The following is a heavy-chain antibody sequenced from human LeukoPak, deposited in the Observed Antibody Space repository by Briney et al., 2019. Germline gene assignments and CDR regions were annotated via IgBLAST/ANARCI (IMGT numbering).Heavy chain of an antibody. CDR2: ISGTGRTT. D-gene: IGHD3-22*01. CDR3: AKTGGYYDTSDLYRPDVFVI. Sequence: QTGGSLRLSCAAPGFTFINFAMSSVRQAPGKGLGWYSAISGTGRTTFYRDSVTGRLTISEDNSKNALYVQMSSLRAEDTAVYYCAKTGGYYDTSDLYRPDVFVIWGQGTVVTVSS. CDR1: GFTFINFA. J-gene: IGHJ3*02. V-gene: IGHV3-23*01.